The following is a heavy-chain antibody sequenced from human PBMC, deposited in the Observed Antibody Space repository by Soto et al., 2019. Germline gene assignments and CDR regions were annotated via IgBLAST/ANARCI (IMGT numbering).Heavy chain of an antibody. J-gene: IGHJ6*02. CDR1: GFTFDDYA. Sequence: GGSLRLSCAASGFTFDDYAMHWVRQAPGKGLEWVSLISWDGGSTYYADSVKGRFTISRDNSKNSLYLQMNSLRAEDTALYYCAKDIRPLLSDYYYRMDVWGQGTTVTVSS. D-gene: IGHD1-26*01. V-gene: IGHV3-43D*04. CDR2: ISWDGGST. CDR3: AKDIRPLLSDYYYRMDV.